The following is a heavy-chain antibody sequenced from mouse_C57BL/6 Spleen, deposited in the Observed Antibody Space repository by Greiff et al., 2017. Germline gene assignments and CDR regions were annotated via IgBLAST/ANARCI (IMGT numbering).Heavy chain of an antibody. CDR1: GYAFTNYL. V-gene: IGHV1-54*01. CDR3: ASLYYGSSHWYFDV. CDR2: INPGSGGT. J-gene: IGHJ1*03. D-gene: IGHD1-1*01. Sequence: VKLMESGAELVRPGTSVKVSCKASGYAFTNYLIEWVKQRPGQGLEWIGVINPGSGGTNYNEKFKGKATLTADKSSSTAYMQLSSLTSEDSAVYFCASLYYGSSHWYFDVWGTGTTVTVSS.